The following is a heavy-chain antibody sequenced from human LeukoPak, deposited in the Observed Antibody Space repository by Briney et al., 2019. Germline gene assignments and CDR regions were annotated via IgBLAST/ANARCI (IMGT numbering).Heavy chain of an antibody. CDR1: GGTFSSYA. V-gene: IGHV1-69*13. Sequence: GASVKVSCKASGGTFSSYAISWVRQAPGQGLEWMGGIIPIFGTANYAQKFQGRVTITADESTSTAYMELSSLRSEDTAVFYCARERIRYYYYGMDVWGQGTTVTVSS. CDR2: IIPIFGTA. D-gene: IGHD2/OR15-2a*01. J-gene: IGHJ6*02. CDR3: ARERIRYYYYGMDV.